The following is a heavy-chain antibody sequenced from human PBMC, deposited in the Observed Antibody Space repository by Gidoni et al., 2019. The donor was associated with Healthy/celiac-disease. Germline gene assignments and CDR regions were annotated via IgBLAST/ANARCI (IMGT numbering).Heavy chain of an antibody. Sequence: EVQLVESGGGLVKPGGSLRLSCAASGFTFSSYSRNWVRQAPGKGLEWVSSISSSSSYIYYADSVKGRFTISRDNAKNSLYLQMNSLRAEDTAVYYCATRDPGPPDYGMDVWGQGTTVTVSS. CDR3: ATRDPGPPDYGMDV. J-gene: IGHJ6*02. CDR2: ISSSSSYI. V-gene: IGHV3-21*01. CDR1: GFTFSSYS.